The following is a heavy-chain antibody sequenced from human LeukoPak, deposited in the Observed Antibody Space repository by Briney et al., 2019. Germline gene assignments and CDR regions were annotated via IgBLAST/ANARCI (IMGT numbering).Heavy chain of an antibody. Sequence: GGSLRLSCAASGFTVSSNYMSWVRQAPGKELEWVSVIYSGGSTYYADPVKGRFTISRDNSKNTLYLQMNSLRAEDTAVYYCARARYSGYDSPYYFDYWGQGTLVTVSS. CDR3: ARARYSGYDSPYYFDY. J-gene: IGHJ4*02. CDR1: GFTVSSNY. D-gene: IGHD5-12*01. V-gene: IGHV3-53*01. CDR2: IYSGGST.